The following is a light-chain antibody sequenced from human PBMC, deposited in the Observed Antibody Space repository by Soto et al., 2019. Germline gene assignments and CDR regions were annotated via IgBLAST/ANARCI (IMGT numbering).Light chain of an antibody. CDR1: QSASSSS. CDR2: GAS. V-gene: IGKV3-20*01. J-gene: IGKJ5*01. CDR3: QHYVSPPVT. Sequence: LPPAPGTPSFSLGATATLSFMASQSASSSSLAWYHQKPGQPPRLLMYGASSRATGISARFSGSGSGTDFTLTISRLEPEDFAVYYCQHYVSPPVTFGQGTRLEI.